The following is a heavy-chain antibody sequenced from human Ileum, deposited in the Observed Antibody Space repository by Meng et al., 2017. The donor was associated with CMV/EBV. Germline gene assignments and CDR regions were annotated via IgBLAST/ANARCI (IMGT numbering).Heavy chain of an antibody. V-gene: IGHV3-30*02. J-gene: IGHJ5*01. CDR3: ANDFWTDHMSA. CDR2: VYVPEKGQ. D-gene: IGHD3/OR15-3a*01. CDR1: GFTFSGHG. Sequence: GESLKISCAASGFTFSGHGMHWVRQAPGKGLEWVAYVYVPEKGQYSYANFVEGRFTISRDNSNNMLFLQMNNLRPDDTAVYYCANDFWTDHMSALGQGTLVTVSS.